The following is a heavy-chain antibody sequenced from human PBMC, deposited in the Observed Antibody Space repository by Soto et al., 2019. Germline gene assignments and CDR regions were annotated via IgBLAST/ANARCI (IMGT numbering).Heavy chain of an antibody. CDR2: INHSGST. CDR3: ARDKITGLFDY. Sequence: TLSLTCAVYGGSFSGYDWTWIRQPPGTGLEWIGEINHSGSTNYNPSPKSRVTISVDTSKNQFSLKLTSVTAADTAVYYCARDKITGLFDYWGQGTLVTVSS. D-gene: IGHD2-8*02. CDR1: GGSFSGYD. V-gene: IGHV4-34*01. J-gene: IGHJ4*02.